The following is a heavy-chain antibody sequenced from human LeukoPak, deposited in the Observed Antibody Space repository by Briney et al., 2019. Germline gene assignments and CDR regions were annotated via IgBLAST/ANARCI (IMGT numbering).Heavy chain of an antibody. CDR2: MSPKSANT. CDR3: ARVQDYYGSGSYGY. D-gene: IGHD3-10*01. V-gene: IGHV1-8*03. CDR1: GYTFTSYD. J-gene: IGHJ4*02. Sequence: ASVKVSCKASGYTFTSYDINWVRQASGQGLEWMGWMSPKSANTGYAQKFQGRVTITRDTSISTAYMELSSLRSEDTAVYYCARVQDYYGSGSYGYWGRGTLVNVSS.